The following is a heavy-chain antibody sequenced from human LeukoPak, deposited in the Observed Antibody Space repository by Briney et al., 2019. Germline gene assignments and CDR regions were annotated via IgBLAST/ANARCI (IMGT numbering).Heavy chain of an antibody. CDR1: TFTFSDYG. CDR3: AKDGVILAPGIYWYMDV. Sequence: PGGSLRLSCVGSTFTFSDYGMHWVRQAPGKGLEWVAFIRYDGKKTYYAYSAKGRFTISRDNSKNTLYLEMNSLRAEDTAVFYCAKDGVILAPGIYWYMDVWGRGTTVTVSS. J-gene: IGHJ6*03. CDR2: IRYDGKKT. V-gene: IGHV3-30*02. D-gene: IGHD3-16*02.